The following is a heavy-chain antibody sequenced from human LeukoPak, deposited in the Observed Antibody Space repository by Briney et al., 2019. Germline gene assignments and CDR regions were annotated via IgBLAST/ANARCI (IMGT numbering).Heavy chain of an antibody. Sequence: SETLSLTCTVSGGSISGGYWSWIRQPPGRGLEWIGYVYTSGSTNYDPSLKSRVTISVDTSKSQFALKLSSVTAADTAVYYCAKSYFDYSTYYSYYFNLWGQGALVTVSS. CDR3: AKSYFDYSTYYSYYFNL. CDR1: GGSISGGY. CDR2: VYTSGST. J-gene: IGHJ4*02. D-gene: IGHD4-11*01. V-gene: IGHV4-4*09.